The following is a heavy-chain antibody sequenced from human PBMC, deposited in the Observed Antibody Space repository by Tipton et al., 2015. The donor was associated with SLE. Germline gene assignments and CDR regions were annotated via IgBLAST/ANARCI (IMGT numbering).Heavy chain of an antibody. CDR2: IYYSEGT. CDR3: ARGKTRVEY. D-gene: IGHD1/OR15-1a*01. Sequence: TLSLTCTVSGGSISSCSYYWGWIRQPPGKGLEWIGSIYYSEGTFYNPSLKSRVTISLDTSKNQFSRKLSPVTAADTAVYYCARGKTRVEYWGQGRLVTVSS. J-gene: IGHJ4*02. V-gene: IGHV4-39*07. CDR1: GGSISSCSYY.